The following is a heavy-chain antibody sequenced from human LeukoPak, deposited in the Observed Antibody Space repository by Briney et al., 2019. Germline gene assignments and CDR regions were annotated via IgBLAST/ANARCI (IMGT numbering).Heavy chain of an antibody. Sequence: PGGSLRLSCAASGFTFSSYSMNWVRQAPGKGLEWVSYISSSSTIYYADSVKGRFTISRDNAKNSLYLQMNSLGAEDTAVYYCARGPEPSSPFDYWGQGTLVTVSS. CDR1: GFTFSSYS. J-gene: IGHJ4*02. D-gene: IGHD1-14*01. CDR2: ISSSSTI. CDR3: ARGPEPSSPFDY. V-gene: IGHV3-48*04.